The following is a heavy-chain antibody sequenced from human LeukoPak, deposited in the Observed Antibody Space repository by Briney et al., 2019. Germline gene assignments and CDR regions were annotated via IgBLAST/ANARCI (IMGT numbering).Heavy chain of an antibody. J-gene: IGHJ4*02. V-gene: IGHV3-30*18. Sequence: GRSLRLSCAASGFTFSSYGMHWVRQAPGKGLEWVAVISYDGSNKYYADSVKGRFTISRDNSKNTLYLQMNSLRAEDTAVYYCAKADITNYYDSTGLDYWGQGTLVTVSS. CDR1: GFTFSSYG. CDR3: AKADITNYYDSTGLDY. CDR2: ISYDGSNK. D-gene: IGHD3-22*01.